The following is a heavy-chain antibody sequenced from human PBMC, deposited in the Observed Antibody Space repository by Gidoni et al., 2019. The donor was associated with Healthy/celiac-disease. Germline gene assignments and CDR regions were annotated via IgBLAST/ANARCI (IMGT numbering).Heavy chain of an antibody. J-gene: IGHJ6*02. D-gene: IGHD4-17*01. CDR2: ISGSGGST. CDR3: AKDPNYGDYSNYYYYGMDV. V-gene: IGHV3-23*01. Sequence: EVQLLESGGGLVQPGGSVRLSCAASGFAVSSYAMSWVRQAPGKGLEWVSAISGSGGSTYYADSVKGRFTISRDNSKNTLYLQMNSLRAEDTAVYYCAKDPNYGDYSNYYYYGMDVWGQGTTVTVSS. CDR1: GFAVSSYA.